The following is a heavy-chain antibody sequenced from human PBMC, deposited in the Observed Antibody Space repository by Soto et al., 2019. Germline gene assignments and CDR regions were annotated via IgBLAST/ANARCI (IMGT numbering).Heavy chain of an antibody. CDR1: GFTFSTYA. CDR3: AKGGGSCCFDN. CDR2: ISGSGGNST. Sequence: EVQLLESGGGLVQPGGSLRLSCAASGFTFSTYAMSWVRQAPGKGLEWVSAISGSGGNSTFYADYVKGRFTISRDNSKNTLYRQMNIQGAEYTAVYYCAKGGGSCCFDNWGQGTLVTVSS. V-gene: IGHV3-23*01. D-gene: IGHD2-15*01. J-gene: IGHJ4*02.